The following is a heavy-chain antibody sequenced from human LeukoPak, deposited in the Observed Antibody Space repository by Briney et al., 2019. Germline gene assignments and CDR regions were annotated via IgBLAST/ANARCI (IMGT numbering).Heavy chain of an antibody. CDR3: ARAIRRVAAPNWFDP. Sequence: ASVKVSCKASGYTFTGYHMHWVRQAPGQGLEWMGWINPNSGGTNYAQKFQGRVTMTRDTSISTAYMELSRLRSDDTAVYYCARAIRRVAAPNWFDPWGQGTLVTVSS. J-gene: IGHJ5*02. CDR2: INPNSGGT. D-gene: IGHD6-13*01. V-gene: IGHV1-2*02. CDR1: GYTFTGYH.